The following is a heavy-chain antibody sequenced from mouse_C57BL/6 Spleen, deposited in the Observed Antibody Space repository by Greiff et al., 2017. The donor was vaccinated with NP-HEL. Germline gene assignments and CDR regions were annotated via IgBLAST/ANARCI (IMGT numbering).Heavy chain of an antibody. Sequence: QVQLKESGPELVKPGASVKISCKASGYAFSSSWMNWVKQRPGKGLEWIGRIYPGDGDTNYNGKFKGKATLTADKSSSTAYMQLSSLTSEDSAVYFCARELGGYAMDYWGQGTSVTVSS. CDR3: ARELGGYAMDY. J-gene: IGHJ4*01. D-gene: IGHD3-1*01. V-gene: IGHV1-82*01. CDR2: IYPGDGDT. CDR1: GYAFSSSW.